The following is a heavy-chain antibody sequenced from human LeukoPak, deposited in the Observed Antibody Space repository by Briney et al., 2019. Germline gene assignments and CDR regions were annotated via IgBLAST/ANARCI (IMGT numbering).Heavy chain of an antibody. D-gene: IGHD5-12*01. Sequence: SVNVSCTASGGTFSSYAISWVRQAPGQGLEWMGGIIPIFGTANYAQKFQGRVTITADESTSTAYMELSSLRSEDTAVYYCARDSGLINSGYDYHYFDYWGQGTLVTVSS. V-gene: IGHV1-69*13. CDR3: ARDSGLINSGYDYHYFDY. CDR2: IIPIFGTA. CDR1: GGTFSSYA. J-gene: IGHJ4*02.